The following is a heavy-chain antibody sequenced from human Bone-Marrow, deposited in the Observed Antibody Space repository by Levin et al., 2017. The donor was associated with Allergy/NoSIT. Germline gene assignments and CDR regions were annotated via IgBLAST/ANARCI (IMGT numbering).Heavy chain of an antibody. J-gene: IGHJ4*02. Sequence: AASVKVSCKASEFTFTSSAVQWVRQARGQRLEWIGWIVVGSGNTNYAQKFQERVTITRDMSTSTAYMELSSLRSEDTAVYYCAAEVGLVAVAGTPGGWGQGTLVTVSS. CDR2: IVVGSGNT. CDR1: EFTFTSSA. D-gene: IGHD6-19*01. V-gene: IGHV1-58*01. CDR3: AAEVGLVAVAGTPGG.